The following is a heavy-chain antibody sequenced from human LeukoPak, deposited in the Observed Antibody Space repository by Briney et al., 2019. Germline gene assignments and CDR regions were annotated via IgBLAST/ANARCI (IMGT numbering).Heavy chain of an antibody. Sequence: PGGSLRLSCAVSGISASGYWMTWVRQAPGKGLEWVANIKQDGSEKNYVDSVKGRFTISRDNAENSLFLQMNSLRVEDTAVYYCAREWQGGIAAAGTRIEGDYWGQGTLVAVSS. CDR2: IKQDGSEK. CDR1: GISASGYW. D-gene: IGHD6-13*01. CDR3: AREWQGGIAAAGTRIEGDY. J-gene: IGHJ4*02. V-gene: IGHV3-7*01.